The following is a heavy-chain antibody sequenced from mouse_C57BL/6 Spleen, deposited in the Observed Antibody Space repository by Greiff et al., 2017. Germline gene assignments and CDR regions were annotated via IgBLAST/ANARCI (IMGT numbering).Heavy chain of an antibody. CDR1: GYTFTDYE. CDR3: TRQYYGSSVRDFDY. J-gene: IGHJ2*01. D-gene: IGHD1-1*01. V-gene: IGHV1-15*01. CDR2: IDPETGGT. Sequence: VQLQQSGAELVRPGASVTLSCKASGYTFTDYEMHWVKQTPVHGLEWIGPIDPETGGTAYNQKFKGKATLTADKSSSTAYMELRSLTSEDSAVYYCTRQYYGSSVRDFDYWGQGATVTVSS.